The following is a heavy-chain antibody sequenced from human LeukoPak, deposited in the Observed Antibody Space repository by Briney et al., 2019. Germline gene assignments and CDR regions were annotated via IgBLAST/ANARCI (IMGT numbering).Heavy chain of an antibody. V-gene: IGHV1-2*02. D-gene: IGHD5-24*01. CDR2: INPNSGGT. Sequence: SVKVSCKASGYTFTGYYMHWVRQAPGQGLEWMGWINPNSGGTNYAQKFQGRVTTTRDTSISTAYMELSRLRSDDTAVYYCASRRDGYNPVDYYMDVWGKGTTVTVSS. J-gene: IGHJ6*03. CDR1: GYTFTGYY. CDR3: ASRRDGYNPVDYYMDV.